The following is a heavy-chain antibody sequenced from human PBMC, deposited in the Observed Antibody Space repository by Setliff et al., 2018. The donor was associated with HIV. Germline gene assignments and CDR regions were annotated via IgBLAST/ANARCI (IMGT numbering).Heavy chain of an antibody. D-gene: IGHD3-22*01. J-gene: IGHJ4*02. V-gene: IGHV4-38-2*02. Sequence: SETLSLTCTVSGDSIISGDYYWGWIRQPPGKGLEWIGHIYHSGSTSYNPSLKSRATISVDTSKNQFSLKLSSVTAADTAVYYCATVSGYYWQYFDYWGPGTLVTVSS. CDR2: IYHSGST. CDR3: ATVSGYYWQYFDY. CDR1: GDSIISGDYY.